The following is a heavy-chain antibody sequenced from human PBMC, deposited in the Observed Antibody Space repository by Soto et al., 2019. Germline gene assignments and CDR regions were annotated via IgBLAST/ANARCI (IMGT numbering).Heavy chain of an antibody. CDR2: ISYDGSYQ. J-gene: IGHJ3*01. V-gene: IGHV3-30*18. CDR3: AKDEISKTIRGDAFNF. D-gene: IGHD1-7*01. CDR1: GFTFSSDG. Sequence: QVQLVESGGGVVQSGRSLRLSCAASGFTFSSDGMHWVRQAPGEGLEWVAVISYDGSYQYYVDSVKGRFTISRDNSKNTLYLQMNSLRAEDTAVYYCAKDEISKTIRGDAFNFWGQGTMVTVSS.